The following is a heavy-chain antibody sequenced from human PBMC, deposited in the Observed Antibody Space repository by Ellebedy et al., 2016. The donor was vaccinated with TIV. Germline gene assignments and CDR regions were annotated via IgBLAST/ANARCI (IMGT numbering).Heavy chain of an antibody. J-gene: IGHJ6*03. CDR2: IFTSGSF. D-gene: IGHD1-1*01. Sequence: SETLSLTXTVSGGSASRYFWSWIRQPAGKGLEWIGRIFTSGSFNYNPSLMSRVTMSVVTSKNQISLRLNSVTAADTAVYYCARVHCSITTRDYYYMDVWGEGTTVTVSS. CDR3: ARVHCSITTRDYYYMDV. V-gene: IGHV4-4*07. CDR1: GGSASRYF.